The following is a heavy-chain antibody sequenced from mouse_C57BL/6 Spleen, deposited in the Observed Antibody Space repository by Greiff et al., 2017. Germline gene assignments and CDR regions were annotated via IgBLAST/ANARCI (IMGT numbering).Heavy chain of an antibody. J-gene: IGHJ2*01. CDR3: TSLSLLLYGDD. CDR1: GYTFTSYG. D-gene: IGHD1-1*01. CDR2: IYPRSGNT. Sequence: QVQLQQSGSELARPGASVKLSCKASGYTFTSYGISWVKQRTGQGLEWIGEIYPRSGNTYYNEKFKGKATLTADKSSSTSYMELRRLSSEDSAVYCCTSLSLLLYGDDWGQGTTLTVSS. V-gene: IGHV1-81*01.